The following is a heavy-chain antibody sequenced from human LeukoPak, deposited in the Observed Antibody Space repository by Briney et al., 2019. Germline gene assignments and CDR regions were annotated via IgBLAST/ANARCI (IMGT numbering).Heavy chain of an antibody. J-gene: IGHJ5*02. CDR2: IYTSGST. D-gene: IGHD3-3*01. Sequence: SETLSLTCTVSGGSISSYYWSWIRQPAGKGLEWIGRIYTSGSTNYNPSLKSRVTMSVDTSKNQFSLELSSVTAADTAVYYCARAETYYDFWSGYLGGRGKENWFDPWGQGTLVTVSS. CDR1: GGSISSYY. CDR3: ARAETYYDFWSGYLGGRGKENWFDP. V-gene: IGHV4-4*07.